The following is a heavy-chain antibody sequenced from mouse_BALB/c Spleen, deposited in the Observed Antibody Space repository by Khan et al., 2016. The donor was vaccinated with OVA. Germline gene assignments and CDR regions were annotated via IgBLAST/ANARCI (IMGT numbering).Heavy chain of an antibody. CDR2: ISXSGST. Sequence: EVQLQESGPGLVKPSQSLSLTCTVTGYSITSDYAWNWIRQFPENRLEWMGYISXSGSTSYTPSLKSRISITRDTSKNQFFLQLNSVTAEDTATYYCARGRGYWGQGTLVTVSA. V-gene: IGHV3-2*02. CDR1: GYSITSDYA. D-gene: IGHD3-3*01. CDR3: ARGRGY. J-gene: IGHJ3*02.